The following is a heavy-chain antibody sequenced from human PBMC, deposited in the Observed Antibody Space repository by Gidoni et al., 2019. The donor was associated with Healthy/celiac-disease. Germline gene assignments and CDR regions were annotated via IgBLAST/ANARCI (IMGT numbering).Heavy chain of an antibody. CDR1: GGSISNYY. V-gene: IGHV4-59*01. CDR3: ARHRLVSSWATPFDI. J-gene: IGHJ3*02. Sequence: QVQMQESGPGLVKPSETLSLNCTVSGGSISNYYWSWIRQPPGKGLEWIGYVYHTGNTNYNPSLKSRVTISVDTSKNQFSLKLSSVTAADTAVYYCARHRLVSSWATPFDIWGQGTMVTVSS. CDR2: VYHTGNT. D-gene: IGHD6-13*01.